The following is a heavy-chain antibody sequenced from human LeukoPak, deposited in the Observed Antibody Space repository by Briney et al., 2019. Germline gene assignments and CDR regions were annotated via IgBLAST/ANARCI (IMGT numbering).Heavy chain of an antibody. V-gene: IGHV3-30-3*01. CDR3: ARDSGRRGDGDFDY. CDR2: ISYDGSNK. D-gene: IGHD3-10*01. J-gene: IGHJ4*02. CDR1: GFTFSSYA. Sequence: GRSLRLSCAASGFTFSSYAMHWVRQAPGKGLEWVAVISYDGSNKYYADSVKGRFTISRDNSKNTLYLRMNSLRAEDTAVYYCARDSGRRGDGDFDYWGQGTLVTVSS.